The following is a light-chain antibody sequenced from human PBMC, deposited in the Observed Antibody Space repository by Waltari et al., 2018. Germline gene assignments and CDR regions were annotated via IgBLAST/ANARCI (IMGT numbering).Light chain of an antibody. CDR1: SSNIGAGYD. CDR2: CNS. Sequence: QSVLTQPPSVSGAPGQRVTISCTGSSSNIGAGYDVHWYQQLPGTAPKLLIYCNSKRPSGVPDRFSGSKSGTSASLAITGLQAEDEADYYCQSYDSSLRGVFGGGTKLTVL. V-gene: IGLV1-40*01. CDR3: QSYDSSLRGV. J-gene: IGLJ3*02.